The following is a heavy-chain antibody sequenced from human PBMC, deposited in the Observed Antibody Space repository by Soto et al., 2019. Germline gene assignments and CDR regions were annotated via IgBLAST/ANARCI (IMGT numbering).Heavy chain of an antibody. Sequence: GASVKVSCKASGYTFTAYYVPWLRQAPGQGLEWMGWISVSNGYTNYAQNLQGRVTMTADTSTNVAYMELRSLRSDDTAVYYCTRENAAAASPTLDYWGHGTLVTVSS. V-gene: IGHV1-18*04. CDR1: GYTFTAYY. CDR2: ISVSNGYT. J-gene: IGHJ4*01. CDR3: TRENAAAASPTLDY. D-gene: IGHD6-13*01.